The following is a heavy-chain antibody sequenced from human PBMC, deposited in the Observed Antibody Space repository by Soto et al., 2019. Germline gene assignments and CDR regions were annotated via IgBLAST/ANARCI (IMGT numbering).Heavy chain of an antibody. Sequence: GASVKVSCQASGYTFTGYYVHWVRQAPGQGLEWMGWINPNSGGTNYAQKFQGRVTMTRDTSISTAYMELSRLRSDDTAVYYCARAYGDYVYFDYWGQGTLVTVSS. J-gene: IGHJ4*02. CDR1: GYTFTGYY. D-gene: IGHD4-17*01. CDR2: INPNSGGT. V-gene: IGHV1-2*02. CDR3: ARAYGDYVYFDY.